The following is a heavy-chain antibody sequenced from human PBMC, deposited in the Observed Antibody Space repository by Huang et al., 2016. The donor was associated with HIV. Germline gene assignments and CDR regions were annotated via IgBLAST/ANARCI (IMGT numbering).Heavy chain of an antibody. CDR2: ISYYEDNK. CDR3: ARAPIRFLAWLLNFDY. V-gene: IGHV3-30*03. Sequence: QILLIESGGAWVQPGRSLRPSCAASGFTFSRYGMLWVRQAPGKGLGGVAVISYYEDNKYYADSVRGRFTISRDNSKNTLYLQMNSLRIEDTAVYYWARAPIRFLAWLLNFDYWGQGALVTVSS. CDR1: GFTFSRYG. D-gene: IGHD3-3*01. J-gene: IGHJ4*02.